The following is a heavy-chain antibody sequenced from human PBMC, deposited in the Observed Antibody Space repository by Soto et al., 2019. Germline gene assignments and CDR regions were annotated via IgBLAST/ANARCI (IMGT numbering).Heavy chain of an antibody. Sequence: PSETLSLTCTVSGGSISSYYWSWIRQPPGKGLEWIGYIYYSGSTNYNPSLKSRVTISVDTSKNQFSLKLSSVTAADTAVYYCAREEGRSGYYFDYWGQGTLVT. CDR1: GGSISSYY. CDR2: IYYSGST. CDR3: AREEGRSGYYFDY. V-gene: IGHV4-59*01. D-gene: IGHD3-22*01. J-gene: IGHJ4*02.